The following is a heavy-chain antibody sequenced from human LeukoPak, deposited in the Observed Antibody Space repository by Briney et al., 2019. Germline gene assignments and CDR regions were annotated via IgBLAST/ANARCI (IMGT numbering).Heavy chain of an antibody. V-gene: IGHV3-30-3*01. CDR1: GFTFSSYA. CDR2: ISYGGSKK. CDR3: ARDRNDFWSGYYTYYFDY. Sequence: PGRSLRLSCAASGFTFSSYAMHWVRQAPGKGLEWVAVISYGGSKKYYADSVKGRFTISRDNSKNTLYLQMNSLRAEDTAVYYCARDRNDFWSGYYTYYFDYWGQGTLVTVSS. D-gene: IGHD3-3*01. J-gene: IGHJ4*02.